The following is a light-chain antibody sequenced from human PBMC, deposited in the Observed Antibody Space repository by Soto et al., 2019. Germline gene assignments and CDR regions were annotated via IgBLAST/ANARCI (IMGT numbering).Light chain of an antibody. CDR3: QSSDSNTPYV. CDR1: SGSIARNS. CDR2: EDN. V-gene: IGLV6-57*03. J-gene: IGLJ1*01. Sequence: NFMLTQPLSVSESPEKTVTISCTRSSGSIARNSVQWYQQRPGSAPTTVIFEDNQRPSGVPDRFSGSIDTASNSASLTISGLKTEDEADYYCQSSDSNTPYVFGSGTK.